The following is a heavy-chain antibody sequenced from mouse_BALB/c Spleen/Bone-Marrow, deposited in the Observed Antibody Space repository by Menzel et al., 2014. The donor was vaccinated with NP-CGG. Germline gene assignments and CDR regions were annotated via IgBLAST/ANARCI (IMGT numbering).Heavy chain of an antibody. V-gene: IGHV1-5*01. CDR2: IYPGNNDT. D-gene: IGHD1-1*01. J-gene: IGHJ4*01. Sequence: EVQLQESGTVLARPGASVKMSCKASGYSFTTFWIHWVKQRPGQGLEWIGAIYPGNNDTSYNQKFKGKAKLTAVTSASTAYMELSSLTNEYSAVYYCTRKLPAMDYWGQGTTLAVSA. CDR3: TRKLPAMDY. CDR1: GYSFTTFW.